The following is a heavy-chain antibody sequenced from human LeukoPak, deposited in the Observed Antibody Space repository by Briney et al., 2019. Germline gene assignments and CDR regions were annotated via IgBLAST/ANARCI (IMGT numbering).Heavy chain of an antibody. D-gene: IGHD1-26*01. CDR2: IYPGDSDS. CDR1: GYSFTSSW. J-gene: IGHJ3*02. Sequence: VESLKISCKGSGYSFTSSWIGWVRQMPGKGLDWLGIIYPGDSDSRYSASFQGQVTISADKSIRTAYLQWSSLKASDTAMYYCARVRSGDYSEDAFDIWGQGTMVTVSS. V-gene: IGHV5-51*01. CDR3: ARVRSGDYSEDAFDI.